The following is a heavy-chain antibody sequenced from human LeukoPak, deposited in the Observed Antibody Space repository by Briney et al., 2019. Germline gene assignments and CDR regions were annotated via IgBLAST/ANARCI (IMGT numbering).Heavy chain of an antibody. Sequence: GGSLRLSCAASGFTFSNAWMSWVRQAPGKGLEWVGRIKSKTDGGTTDYAAPVKGRFTISRDDSKNTLYLQMNSLKTEDAAVYYCTTDKYSSSLNYYYYGMDVWGQGTTVTVSS. CDR2: IKSKTDGGTT. J-gene: IGHJ6*02. CDR3: TTDKYSSSLNYYYYGMDV. CDR1: GFTFSNAW. D-gene: IGHD6-6*01. V-gene: IGHV3-15*01.